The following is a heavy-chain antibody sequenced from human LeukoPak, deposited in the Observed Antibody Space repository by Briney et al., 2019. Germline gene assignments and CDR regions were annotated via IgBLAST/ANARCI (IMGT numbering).Heavy chain of an antibody. V-gene: IGHV1-8*03. CDR3: ARGRDGYNLEDY. J-gene: IGHJ4*02. CDR2: MNPSSGNT. CDR1: GYTFTSYD. D-gene: IGHD5-24*01. Sequence: ASVKVSCEASGYTFTSYDINWMRQATGQGLEWMGWMNPSSGNTGSAQKFQGRVSITRNTSISTAYMELSSLRSEDTAVYYCARGRDGYNLEDYWGQGTLVTVSS.